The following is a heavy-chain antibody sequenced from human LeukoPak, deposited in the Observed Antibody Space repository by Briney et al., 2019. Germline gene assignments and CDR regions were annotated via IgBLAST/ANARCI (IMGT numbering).Heavy chain of an antibody. CDR2: IYYSGST. Sequence: GSLRLSCAASGFTVSTNYMSWVRQAPGKGLEWIGYIYYSGSTNYNPSLKSRVTISVDTSKNQFSLKLSSVTAADTAVYYCARSKDILTGYCLDYWGQGTLVTVSS. D-gene: IGHD3-9*01. CDR1: GFTVSTNY. J-gene: IGHJ4*02. CDR3: ARSKDILTGYCLDY. V-gene: IGHV4-59*02.